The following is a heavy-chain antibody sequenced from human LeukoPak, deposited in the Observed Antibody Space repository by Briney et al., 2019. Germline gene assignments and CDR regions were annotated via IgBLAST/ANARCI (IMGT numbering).Heavy chain of an antibody. V-gene: IGHV1-18*01. CDR1: GYTFTSYG. CDR2: ISAYNGNT. J-gene: IGHJ4*02. CDR3: ARGPLATLPAAYDY. Sequence: ASVKVSCKASGYTFTSYGISWVRQAPGQGLEWMGWISAYNGNTNYAQRLQGRVTMTTDTSTSTAYMELRSLRSDDTAVYYCARGPLATLPAAYDYWGQGTLVTVSS. D-gene: IGHD2-2*01.